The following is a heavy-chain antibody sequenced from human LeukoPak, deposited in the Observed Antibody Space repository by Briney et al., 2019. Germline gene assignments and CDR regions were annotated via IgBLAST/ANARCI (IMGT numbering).Heavy chain of an antibody. CDR2: ISSSGSTI. CDR3: AREKWFADAFDI. J-gene: IGHJ3*02. CDR1: GFTFSSYA. V-gene: IGHV3-48*03. Sequence: GGSLRLSCAASGFTFSSYAMNWVRQAPGKGLEWVSYISSSGSTIYYADSVKGRLTISRDNAKNSLYLQMNSLRAEDTAVYYCAREKWFADAFDIWGQGTMVTVSS. D-gene: IGHD3-22*01.